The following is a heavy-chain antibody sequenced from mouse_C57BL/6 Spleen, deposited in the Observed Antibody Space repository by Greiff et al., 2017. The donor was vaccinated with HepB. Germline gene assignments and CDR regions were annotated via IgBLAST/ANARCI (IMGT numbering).Heavy chain of an antibody. J-gene: IGHJ2*01. CDR2: INPSTGGT. CDR1: GYSFTGYY. Sequence: EVKLQESGPELVKPGASVKISCKASGYSFTGYYMNWVKQSPEKSLEWIGEINPSTGGTTYNQKFKAKATLTVDKSSSTAYMQLKSLTSEDSAVYYCARYRSSPYYFDYWGQGTTLTVSS. D-gene: IGHD1-1*01. CDR3: ARYRSSPYYFDY. V-gene: IGHV1-42*01.